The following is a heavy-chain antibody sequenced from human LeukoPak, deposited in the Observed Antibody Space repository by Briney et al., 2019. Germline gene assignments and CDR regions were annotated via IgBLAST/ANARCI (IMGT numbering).Heavy chain of an antibody. Sequence: LSGGSLRLSCAASGFTLSLYSMNWVRQAPGKGLEWVSYISRGSNNIHYADSVKGRFTISRDNGKNSLFLQMNRLRDDDTAVYYCARDGANCPGDFWGQGILVTVSS. CDR1: GFTLSLYS. V-gene: IGHV3-48*02. J-gene: IGHJ4*02. CDR3: ARDGANCPGDF. CDR2: ISRGSNNI. D-gene: IGHD4/OR15-4a*01.